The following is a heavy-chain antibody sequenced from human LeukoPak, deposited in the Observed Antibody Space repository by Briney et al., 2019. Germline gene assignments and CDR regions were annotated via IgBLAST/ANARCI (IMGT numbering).Heavy chain of an antibody. CDR2: IHHSGTT. J-gene: IGHJ6*03. V-gene: IGHV4-34*01. CDR1: GGSFSDHS. Sequence: SETLSLTCGIYGGSFSDHSWNWIRQPPGKGLEWIGEIHHSGTTEYNPSLKSRVTISADRSKNQFSLNLTSVTAVDTAVYYCARWGAVTQRGVHYHYSMDVWDNGTTVTVSS. D-gene: IGHD5-18*01. CDR3: ARWGAVTQRGVHYHYSMDV.